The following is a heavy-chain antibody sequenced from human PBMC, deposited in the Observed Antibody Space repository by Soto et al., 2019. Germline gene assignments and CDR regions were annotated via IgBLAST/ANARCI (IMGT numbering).Heavy chain of an antibody. CDR2: MYYSGTT. J-gene: IGHJ5*02. V-gene: IGHV4-39*01. CDR3: AVVDSTGNWFDP. D-gene: IGHD6-25*01. Sequence: SETLSLTCTVSGGSISSSDFYWGWLRQTPGKGLEFIGSMYYSGTTYYNPSLKSRVTISVDTSKNQFTLKLILVTAADTAVYYCAVVDSTGNWFDPWGEGALVNVS. CDR1: GGSISSSDFY.